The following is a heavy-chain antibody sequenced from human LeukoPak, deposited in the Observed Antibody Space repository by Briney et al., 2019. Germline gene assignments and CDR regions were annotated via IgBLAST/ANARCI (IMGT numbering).Heavy chain of an antibody. CDR2: IYYSGNT. V-gene: IGHV4-39*07. CDR3: ARDRITGMIFDY. D-gene: IGHD1-20*01. CDR1: GGSISSSSYY. Sequence: SETLSLTCTVSGGSISSSSYYWGWIRQPPGKGLEWIGSIYYSGNTYYSPSLMSRVTISVDTSKNQFSLNLSPVTAADTAVYYCARDRITGMIFDYWGQGALVTVSS. J-gene: IGHJ4*02.